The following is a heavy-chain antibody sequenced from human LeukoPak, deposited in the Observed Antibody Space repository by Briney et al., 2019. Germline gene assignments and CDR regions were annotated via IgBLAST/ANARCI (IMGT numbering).Heavy chain of an antibody. CDR2: IWYDGSNK. Sequence: GSLRLSCAASGFTFSSYGMHWVRQAPGKGLEWVAVIWYDGSNKYYADSVKGRFTISRDNSKNTLYLQMNSLRAEDTAVYYCAKDTSSGWYGDYFDYWGQGILVTVSS. D-gene: IGHD6-19*01. J-gene: IGHJ4*02. CDR3: AKDTSSGWYGDYFDY. CDR1: GFTFSSYG. V-gene: IGHV3-30*02.